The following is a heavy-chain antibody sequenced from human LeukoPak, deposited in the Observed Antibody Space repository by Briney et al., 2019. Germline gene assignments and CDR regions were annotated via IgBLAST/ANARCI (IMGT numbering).Heavy chain of an antibody. D-gene: IGHD6-13*01. CDR2: MNPNSGNT. CDR1: GYTFTSYD. Sequence: ASVKVSCKASGYTFTSYDINWVRQATGQGLEWMGWMNPNSGNTGYAHKFQSRVTMTRNTSISTAYMELSSLRSEDTAVYYCARGSWGIAAAGRADAFDIWGHGTMVTVSS. CDR3: ARGSWGIAAAGRADAFDI. V-gene: IGHV1-8*01. J-gene: IGHJ3*02.